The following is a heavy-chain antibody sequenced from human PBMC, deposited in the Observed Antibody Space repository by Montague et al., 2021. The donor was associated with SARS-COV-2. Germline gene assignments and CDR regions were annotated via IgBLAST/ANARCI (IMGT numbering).Heavy chain of an antibody. CDR1: GDSVSSDSAA. J-gene: IGHJ6*02. CDR3: ARDPRWHYGYGMDV. D-gene: IGHD3-16*01. Sequence: CAISGDSVSSDSAAWNWVRQSPSRGLEWLGRTYYRSNWYNDYAVSVKSRITIKSDTTKNQISLQLNSVTPEDTAVYYCARDPRWHYGYGMDVWGQGTTVTVSS. V-gene: IGHV6-1*01. CDR2: TYYRSNWYN.